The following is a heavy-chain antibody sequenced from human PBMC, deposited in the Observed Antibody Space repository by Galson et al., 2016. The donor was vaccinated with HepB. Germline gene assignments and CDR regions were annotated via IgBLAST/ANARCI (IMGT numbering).Heavy chain of an antibody. V-gene: IGHV3-74*01. CDR2: ISPDGTTT. CDR3: ARDLGAYQPYYYGMDV. CDR1: GFIFSSDW. J-gene: IGHJ6*02. Sequence: SLRLSCAASGFIFSSDWMHWVRQVPGKGLVWVSRISPDGTTTIYADSVKGRFTISRDSGKNTLYMQMNSLRVEDTAVYFCARDLGAYQPYYYGMDVWGQGTTVTVSS.